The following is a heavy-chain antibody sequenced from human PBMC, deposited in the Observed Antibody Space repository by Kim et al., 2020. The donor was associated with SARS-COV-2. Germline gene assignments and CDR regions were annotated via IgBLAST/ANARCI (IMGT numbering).Heavy chain of an antibody. J-gene: IGHJ4*02. Sequence: HYNPSLKSQVTISVDTSKNQSTLKLRSVTAADTAVYYCARGATRVSDYWGQGTLVTVSS. D-gene: IGHD5-12*01. CDR3: ARGATRVSDY. V-gene: IGHV4-31*01.